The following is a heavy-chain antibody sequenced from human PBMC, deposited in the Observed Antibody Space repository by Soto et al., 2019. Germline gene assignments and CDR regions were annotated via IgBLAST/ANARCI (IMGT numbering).Heavy chain of an antibody. V-gene: IGHV3-64*01. Sequence: EVQLVESGGGLAQPGGSLRLSCAASGFTFSSDAMDWVRQAPGKGLEYVSGISSNGFGTYSASSVKGRFTISRDNSRDTVYLQMDSLRPEDMAVYYCARRARADYSYMDVWGKGTTVTVS. D-gene: IGHD6-6*01. CDR3: ARRARADYSYMDV. J-gene: IGHJ6*03. CDR2: ISSNGFGT. CDR1: GFTFSSDA.